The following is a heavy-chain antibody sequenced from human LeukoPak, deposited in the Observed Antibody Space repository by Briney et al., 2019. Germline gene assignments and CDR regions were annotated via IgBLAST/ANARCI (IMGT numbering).Heavy chain of an antibody. J-gene: IGHJ4*02. CDR1: GFTFSSYG. CDR3: ARNNYYGSGSYYVY. Sequence: GGSLRLSCAASGFTFSSYGMHWVRQAPGKGREWVAFIRYDGSNKYYADSVKGRFTISRDNSKNTLYLQMNSLRAEDTAVYHCARNNYYGSGSYYVYWGQGTLVTVSS. D-gene: IGHD3-10*01. CDR2: IRYDGSNK. V-gene: IGHV3-30*02.